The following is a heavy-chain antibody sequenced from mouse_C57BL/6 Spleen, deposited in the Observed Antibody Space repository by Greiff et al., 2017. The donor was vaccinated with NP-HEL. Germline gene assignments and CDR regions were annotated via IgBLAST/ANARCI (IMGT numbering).Heavy chain of an antibody. D-gene: IGHD1-1*01. CDR3: ARKDTTVVDYYYAMDY. V-gene: IGHV14-3*01. CDR2: IDPANGNT. Sequence: VQLQQSVAELVRPGASVKLSCTASGFNIKNTNMHWVKQRPEKGLEWIGRIDPANGNTKYAPKFQGKATITADTSSNTAYLQLSSLTSEDTAIYYCARKDTTVVDYYYAMDYWGQGTSVTVSS. CDR1: GFNIKNTN. J-gene: IGHJ4*01.